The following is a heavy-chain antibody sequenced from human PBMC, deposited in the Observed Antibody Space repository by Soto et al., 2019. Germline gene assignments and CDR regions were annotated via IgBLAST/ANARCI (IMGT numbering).Heavy chain of an antibody. V-gene: IGHV3-33*01. D-gene: IGHD6-19*01. Sequence: PGGSLRLSCAASGFTSSRYGMHWVRQAPGRGLEWVAVIWYDGSNIYYADSVKGRFTISRDNSKDTLDLQMNSLRAEDTAVYYCARDREQWLVGYYFDYWGQGTLVTVSS. CDR3: ARDREQWLVGYYFDY. CDR1: GFTSSRYG. J-gene: IGHJ4*02. CDR2: IWYDGSNI.